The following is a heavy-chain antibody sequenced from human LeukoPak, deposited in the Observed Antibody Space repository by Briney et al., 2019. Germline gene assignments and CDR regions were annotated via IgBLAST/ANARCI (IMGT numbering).Heavy chain of an antibody. CDR3: ARDPHGYWWFDP. CDR1: GFTFSNYL. V-gene: IGHV3-74*03. D-gene: IGHD5-18*01. CDR2: INSDGSST. Sequence: GGSLRLSCAASGFTFSNYLMHWVRQAPGKGLVWVSRINSDGSSTTYADSVKGRFTISRDNAKNTLYLQMNSLRAEDTAVYYCARDPHGYWWFDPWGQGTLVTVSS. J-gene: IGHJ5*02.